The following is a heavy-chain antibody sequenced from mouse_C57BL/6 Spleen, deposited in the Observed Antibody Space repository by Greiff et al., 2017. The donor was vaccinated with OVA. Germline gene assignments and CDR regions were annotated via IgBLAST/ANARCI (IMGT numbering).Heavy chain of an antibody. J-gene: IGHJ3*01. CDR2: IYPSGSET. V-gene: IGHV1-61*01. D-gene: IGHD2-1*01. Sequence: VQLKQPGAELVRPGSSVKLSCKASGYTFTSYWMDWVKQRPGQGLEWIGNIYPSGSETHSNQKFKDKATLTVDKSSSTAYMQLSSLTSEDSAVYYCASSRYYGNLFAYWGQGTLVTVAA. CDR1: GYTFTSYW. CDR3: ASSRYYGNLFAY.